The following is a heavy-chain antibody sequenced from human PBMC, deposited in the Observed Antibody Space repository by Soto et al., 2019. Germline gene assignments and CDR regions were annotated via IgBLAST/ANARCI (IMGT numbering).Heavy chain of an antibody. J-gene: IGHJ6*03. CDR1: GGSFSGYY. D-gene: IGHD5-12*01. Sequence: QVQLQQWGAGLLKPSETLSLTCAVYGGSFSGYYWSWIRQPPGKGLEWIGEINHSGSTNYNPSLKRRVTISVDTSKNQFSLKLSSVTAADTAVYYCARKLVVATPKRHYYMDVWGKGTTVTVSS. V-gene: IGHV4-34*01. CDR2: INHSGST. CDR3: ARKLVVATPKRHYYMDV.